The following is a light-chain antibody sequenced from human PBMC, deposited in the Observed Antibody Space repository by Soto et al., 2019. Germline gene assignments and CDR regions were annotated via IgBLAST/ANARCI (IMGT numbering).Light chain of an antibody. CDR3: QQYDKWPRT. CDR1: QSVTSSY. CDR2: GGS. Sequence: IVLTQSPGNLSLSPGERATLSCGASQSVTSSYLAWYQQKPGQAPRLLIYGGSARATGIPARFSGGGSGAEYTLTISSLQSEDFAVYYCQQYDKWPRTFGQGTKVDIK. V-gene: IGKV3-15*01. J-gene: IGKJ1*01.